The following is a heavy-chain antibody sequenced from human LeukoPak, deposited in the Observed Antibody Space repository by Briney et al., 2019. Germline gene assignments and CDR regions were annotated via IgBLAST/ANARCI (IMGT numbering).Heavy chain of an antibody. CDR3: ARDMVTTAGY. V-gene: IGHV4-4*02. D-gene: IGHD5-18*01. CDR2: IYHSGST. J-gene: IGHJ4*02. Sequence: GSLRLSCVASGFPFSSYWMTWVRQPPGKGLEWIGEIYHSGSTNYNPSLKSRVTISVDKSKNQFSLKLSSVTAADTAVYYCARDMVTTAGYWGQGTLVTVSS. CDR1: GFPFSSYW.